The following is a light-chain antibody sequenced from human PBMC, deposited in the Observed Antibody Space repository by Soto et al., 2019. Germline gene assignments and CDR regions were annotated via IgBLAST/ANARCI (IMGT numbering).Light chain of an antibody. CDR2: AAS. CDR1: QSISKY. V-gene: IGKV1-39*01. CDR3: QQSHSTPPDT. J-gene: IGKJ2*01. Sequence: DIQMTQSPSSLSASVGDRVTITCRASQSISKYLNWYKQKPGQAPNLLIYAASTLQSVVPSRFSGSGSLTEFTMTISSLRPEDFATYYCQQSHSTPPDTFGQGTKLEIK.